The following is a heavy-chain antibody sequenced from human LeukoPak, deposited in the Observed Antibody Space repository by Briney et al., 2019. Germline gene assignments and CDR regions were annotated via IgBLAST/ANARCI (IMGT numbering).Heavy chain of an antibody. CDR2: ISSSGVYI. Sequence: PGGSLRLSCAASGFTFSDYRMNWVRQAPGKGLEWVSSISSSGVYIYYADSVKGRFTISRDNAKNSLFLQMNSLRAEDTGVYYCARGLGSCSPTSCYGNYFDRWGPGTLVTVSS. D-gene: IGHD2-2*01. CDR1: GFTFSDYR. V-gene: IGHV3-21*03. J-gene: IGHJ4*02. CDR3: ARGLGSCSPTSCYGNYFDR.